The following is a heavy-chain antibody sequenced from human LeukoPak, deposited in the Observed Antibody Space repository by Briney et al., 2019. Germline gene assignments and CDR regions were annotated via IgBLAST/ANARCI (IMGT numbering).Heavy chain of an antibody. CDR3: ARGRRGFIYYGSGSYGSKYYFDY. V-gene: IGHV4-34*01. CDR2: INHSGST. J-gene: IGHJ4*02. CDR1: DGSFSGYY. D-gene: IGHD3-10*01. Sequence: SETLSLTRAVYDGSFSGYYWSWIRQPPGKGLEWIGEINHSGSTNYNPSLKSRVTISVDTSKNQFSLKLSSVTAADTAVYYCARGRRGFIYYGSGSYGSKYYFDYWGQGTLVTVSS.